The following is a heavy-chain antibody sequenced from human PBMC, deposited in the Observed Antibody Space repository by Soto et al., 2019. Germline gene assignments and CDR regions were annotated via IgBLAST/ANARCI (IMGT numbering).Heavy chain of an antibody. CDR1: GFLFSSWN. V-gene: IGHV3-48*01. D-gene: IGHD2-15*01. CDR3: VREDCRGGSCDFDY. J-gene: IGHJ4*02. CDR2: ISSSSSSI. Sequence: PGGSLRLSCAASGFLFSSWNMNWVRQAPGRGLEWVSYISSSSSSIYYADSVKGRLTISRDNAKNSLYLQMNSLRAEDTAVYYCVREDCRGGSCDFDYWGQGTLVTVSS.